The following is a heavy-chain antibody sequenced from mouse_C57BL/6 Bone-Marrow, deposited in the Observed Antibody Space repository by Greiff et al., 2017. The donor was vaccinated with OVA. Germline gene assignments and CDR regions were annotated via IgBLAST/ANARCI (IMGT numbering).Heavy chain of an antibody. CDR3: AKRKGKPLYAMDY. J-gene: IGHJ4*01. CDR2: IWRGGST. Sequence: QVQLQQSGPGLVQPSQSLSITCTVSGFSFTSYGVHWVRQSPGKGLEWLGVIWRGGSTDYNAAFMSRLSITKDNSKSQVFFKMNSLQADDTAIYYCAKRKGKPLYAMDYWGQGTSVTVSS. V-gene: IGHV2-5*01. CDR1: GFSFTSYG. D-gene: IGHD2-1*01.